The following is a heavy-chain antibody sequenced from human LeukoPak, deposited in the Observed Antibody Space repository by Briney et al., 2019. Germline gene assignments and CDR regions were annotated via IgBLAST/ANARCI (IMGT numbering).Heavy chain of an antibody. CDR3: ARIYRRYSSSGGGYYYYYMDV. J-gene: IGHJ6*03. D-gene: IGHD6-13*01. Sequence: SETLSLTCTVSGGSISSGSYYWGWIRQPPGKGLEWIGSAYYSGGSYYNASLRSRVTISVDTSKNQFSLKLSSVTAADTAVYHCARIYRRYSSSGGGYYYYYMDVWGKGTTVTISS. CDR2: AYYSGGS. CDR1: GGSISSGSYY. V-gene: IGHV4-39*01.